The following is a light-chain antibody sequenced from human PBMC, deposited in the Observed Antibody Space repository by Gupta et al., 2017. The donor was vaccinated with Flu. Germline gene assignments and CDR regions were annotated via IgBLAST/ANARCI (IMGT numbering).Light chain of an antibody. Sequence: QSVLTQQPSASVTPGQRVTYSCSGTSSNIGRDYVYCYQQLPGMSPILLIYRDSQRPSGVPARFSGSKSGATASLAVSGLRSEDEAGYFCGAWDDSLSGYVFEPGPKVSVL. CDR3: GAWDDSLSGYV. CDR1: SSNIGRDY. CDR2: RDS. J-gene: IGLJ1*01. V-gene: IGLV1-47*01.